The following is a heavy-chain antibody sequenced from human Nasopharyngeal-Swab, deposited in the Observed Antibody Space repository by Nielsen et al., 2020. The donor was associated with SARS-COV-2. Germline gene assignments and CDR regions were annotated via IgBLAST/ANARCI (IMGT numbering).Heavy chain of an antibody. D-gene: IGHD6-13*01. CDR1: GFTFSSYS. V-gene: IGHV3-21*01. J-gene: IGHJ1*01. Sequence: GESLKISCAASGFTFSSYSMNCVRQAPGKGLEWVSSISSSSSYIYYADSVKGRFTISRDNAKNSLYLQMNSLRAEDTAVYYCARDQAAAGKDFQHWGQGTLVTVSS. CDR2: ISSSSSYI. CDR3: ARDQAAAGKDFQH.